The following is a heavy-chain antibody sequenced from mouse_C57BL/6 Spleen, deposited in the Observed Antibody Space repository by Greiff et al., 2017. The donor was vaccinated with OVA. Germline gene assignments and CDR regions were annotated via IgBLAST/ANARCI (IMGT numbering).Heavy chain of an antibody. CDR1: GFTFSDYG. CDR3: ATPYYGRGY. CDR2: ISSGSSTI. D-gene: IGHD1-1*01. J-gene: IGHJ2*01. Sequence: DVHLVESGGGLVKPGGSLKLSCAASGFTFSDYGMHWVRQAPEKGLEWVAHISSGSSTIYYADTVKGRFTISRDNAKTTLFLQMTSLRSEDTAMYYCATPYYGRGYWGQGTTLTVSS. V-gene: IGHV5-17*01.